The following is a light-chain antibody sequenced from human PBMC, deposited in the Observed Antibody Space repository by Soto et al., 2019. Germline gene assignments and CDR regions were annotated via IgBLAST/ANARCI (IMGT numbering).Light chain of an antibody. CDR3: SSYTSSSTLSWV. CDR2: DVS. CDR1: SSDVGGYNY. V-gene: IGLV2-14*03. J-gene: IGLJ3*02. Sequence: QSALTQPASVSGSPGQSITISCTGTSSDVGGYNYVSWYQHHPGKAPKLMIYDVSNRPSGVSNRFSGSKSGNTASLTISGLQAEDEADYYCSSYTSSSTLSWVFGGGTQLTVL.